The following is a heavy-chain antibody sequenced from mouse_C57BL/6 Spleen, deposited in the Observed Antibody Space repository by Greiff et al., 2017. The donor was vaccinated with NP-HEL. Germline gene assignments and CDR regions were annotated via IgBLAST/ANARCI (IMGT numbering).Heavy chain of an antibody. V-gene: IGHV1-50*01. CDR2: IDPSDSYT. J-gene: IGHJ2*01. CDR3: ARGGDPSYCFDY. CDR1: GYTFTSYW. Sequence: QVQLQQPGAELVKPGASVKLSCKASGYTFTSYWMQWVKQRPGQGLEWIGEIDPSDSYTNYNQKFKGKATLTVDTSSSTAYMQLSSLTSEDSAVYYCARGGDPSYCFDYWGQGTTLTVSS.